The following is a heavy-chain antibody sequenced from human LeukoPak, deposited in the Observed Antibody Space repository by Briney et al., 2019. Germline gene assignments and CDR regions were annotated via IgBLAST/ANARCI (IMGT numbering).Heavy chain of an antibody. Sequence: PGGSLRLSCAASGFTFSDYYMSWIRQAPGKGLEWVSYISSSGSTIYYADSVKGRFTISRDNAKNSLYLQMNSLRAEDTAVYYCAGTFNYYDSSGYSFDHWGQGTLVTVSS. D-gene: IGHD3-22*01. V-gene: IGHV3-11*01. CDR3: AGTFNYYDSSGYSFDH. CDR2: ISSSGSTI. CDR1: GFTFSDYY. J-gene: IGHJ4*02.